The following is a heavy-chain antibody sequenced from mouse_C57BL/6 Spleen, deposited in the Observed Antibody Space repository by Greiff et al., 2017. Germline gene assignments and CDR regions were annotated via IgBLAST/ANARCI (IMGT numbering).Heavy chain of an antibody. CDR2: INPSTGGT. CDR3: ARKAYDRVRYYFDY. V-gene: IGHV1-42*01. J-gene: IGHJ2*01. Sequence: EVKLMESGPELVKPGASVRISCKASGYSFTGYYMNWVKQSPEKSLEWIGEINPSTGGTTYNQKFKAKATLTVDKSSSTAYMQLKSLTSEDSAVYYCARKAYDRVRYYFDYWGQGTTLTVSS. D-gene: IGHD2-12*01. CDR1: GYSFTGYY.